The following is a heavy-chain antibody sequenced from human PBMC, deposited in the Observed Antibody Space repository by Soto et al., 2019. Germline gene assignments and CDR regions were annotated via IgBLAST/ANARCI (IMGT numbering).Heavy chain of an antibody. J-gene: IGHJ4*02. V-gene: IGHV4-59*01. CDR1: GGSISSYY. D-gene: IGHD1-26*01. CDR3: ARGDSGSYGDY. Sequence: SETLSLTCTVSGGSISSYYWSWIRQPPGKGLEWIGYIYYSGSTNYNPSLKSRVTMSVDTSKNQFSLKLSSVTAADTAVYYCARGDSGSYGDYWGQGTLVTVSS. CDR2: IYYSGST.